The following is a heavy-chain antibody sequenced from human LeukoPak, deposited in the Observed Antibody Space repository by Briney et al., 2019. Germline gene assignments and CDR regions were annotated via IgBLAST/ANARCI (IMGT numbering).Heavy chain of an antibody. Sequence: PGGSLRLSCAASGFTFSTYGMHWVRQAPGEGREWVAVIWYDGSIKYYADSVKGRFTISRDNSKNTLYLQMNSLRAEDTAVYYCAKDPIPGIAAANTNYYYYIDVWGKGTTVTVSS. CDR1: GFTFSTYG. J-gene: IGHJ6*03. CDR3: AKDPIPGIAAANTNYYYYIDV. D-gene: IGHD6-13*01. CDR2: IWYDGSIK. V-gene: IGHV3-33*06.